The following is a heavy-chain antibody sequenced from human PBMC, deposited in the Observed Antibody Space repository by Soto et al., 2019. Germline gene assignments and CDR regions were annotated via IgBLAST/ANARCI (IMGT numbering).Heavy chain of an antibody. Sequence: QLQLQESGPGLVKPSETLSLTCTVSGGSISSSSYYWGWIRQPPGKGLEWIGSIYYSGSTYYNPSLKSRVTISVDTSKNQFSLKLSSVTAADTAVYYCARGNRPNTAMVHNWFDPWGQGTLVTVSS. CDR2: IYYSGST. V-gene: IGHV4-39*01. CDR1: GGSISSSSYY. CDR3: ARGNRPNTAMVHNWFDP. J-gene: IGHJ5*02. D-gene: IGHD5-18*01.